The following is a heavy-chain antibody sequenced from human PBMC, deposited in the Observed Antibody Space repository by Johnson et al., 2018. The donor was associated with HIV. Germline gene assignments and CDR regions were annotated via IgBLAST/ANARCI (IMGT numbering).Heavy chain of an antibody. V-gene: IGHV3-30*03. CDR3: ASGGPLSGSDECCFDV. CDR2: ISYDGSNK. D-gene: IGHD1-26*01. J-gene: IGHJ3*01. CDR1: RFTFSSYG. Sequence: QVLLVESGGGVVQPGRSLRLSCAASRFTFSSYGMHWVRQAPGKGLEWVAVISYDGSNKYYADSVKGRFTVSSDNSKNTLCLQMNSLRVEDTPVSSCASGGPLSGSDECCFDVWGQGTMVTVSS.